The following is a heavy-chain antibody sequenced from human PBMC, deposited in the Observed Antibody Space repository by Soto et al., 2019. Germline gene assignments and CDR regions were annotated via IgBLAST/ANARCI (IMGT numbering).Heavy chain of an antibody. CDR2: ISGSGGST. CDR1: GFTFSSYA. V-gene: IGHV3-23*01. J-gene: IGHJ4*02. D-gene: IGHD3-22*01. CDR3: AKEVENYYDSSGYYYSSEPFDY. Sequence: GGSLSLSCAASGFTFSSYAMSWVRQAPGKGLEWVSAISGSGGSTYYADSVKGRFTISRDNSKNTLYLQMNSLRAEDTAVYYCAKEVENYYDSSGYYYSSEPFDYWGQGTLVTVSS.